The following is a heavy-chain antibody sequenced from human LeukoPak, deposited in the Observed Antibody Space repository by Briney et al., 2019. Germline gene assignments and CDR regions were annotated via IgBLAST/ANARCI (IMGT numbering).Heavy chain of an antibody. V-gene: IGHV3-7*05. Sequence: GGSLRLSCAASRFTFSNAWMSWVRQAPGKGLEWVANIKTDGSETYYVDSVKGRFTISRDNAKNSVYLQMNSLRAEDTAIYYCARTGKFDSWGQGTLVTVSA. CDR2: IKTDGSET. CDR1: RFTFSNAW. J-gene: IGHJ5*01. CDR3: ARTGKFDS.